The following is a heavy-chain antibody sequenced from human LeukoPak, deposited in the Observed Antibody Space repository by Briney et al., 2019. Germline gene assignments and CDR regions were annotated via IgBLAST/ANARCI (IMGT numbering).Heavy chain of an antibody. D-gene: IGHD3-3*01. CDR2: IWYDGGNK. J-gene: IGHJ3*02. V-gene: IGHV3-33*01. CDR1: GFTFSSYG. Sequence: GGSLRLSCAASGFTFSSYGMHWVRQAPGKGLEWVAVIWYDGGNKYYADSVKGRFTISRDNSKNTLYLQMNSLRAEDTAVYYCARNRLGGTIFGGDAFDIWGQGTMATVSS. CDR3: ARNRLGGTIFGGDAFDI.